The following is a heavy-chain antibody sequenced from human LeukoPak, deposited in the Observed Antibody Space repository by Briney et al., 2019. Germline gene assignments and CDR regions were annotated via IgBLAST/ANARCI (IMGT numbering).Heavy chain of an antibody. V-gene: IGHV4-38-2*02. J-gene: IGHJ3*02. CDR3: ATNTTYSYDSNGALVGAFDI. D-gene: IGHD3-22*01. CDR1: GYSLRRGYY. CDR2: IYHSGST. Sequence: SETLCLTCTVSGYSLRRGYYWGWIRQPPGKGLEWIGFIYHSGSTYYNPSLKSRDTISVDTSKNQFSLKLSSVTAADTAVYSCATNTTYSYDSNGALVGAFDIWGQGTMVTVSS.